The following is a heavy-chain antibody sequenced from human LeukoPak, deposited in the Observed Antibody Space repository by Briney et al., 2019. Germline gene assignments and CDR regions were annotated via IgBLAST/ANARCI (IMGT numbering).Heavy chain of an antibody. CDR1: GGSISSYY. CDR2: IYYSGST. V-gene: IGHV4-59*01. J-gene: IGHJ4*02. CDR3: ARRSYRYYFDY. Sequence: PSETLSLTCTVSGGSISSYYWSWIRQPPGTGLEWIGYIYYSGSTNYNPSLKSRVTISVDTSKNQFSLKLSSVTAADTAVYYCARRSYRYYFDYWGQGTLVTVSS. D-gene: IGHD3-16*02.